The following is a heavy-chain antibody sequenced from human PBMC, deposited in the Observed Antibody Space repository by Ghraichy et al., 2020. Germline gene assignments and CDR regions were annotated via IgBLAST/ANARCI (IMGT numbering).Heavy chain of an antibody. V-gene: IGHV3-53*01. D-gene: IGHD4-17*01. CDR3: ARDTPGADYGDYG. Sequence: GGSLRLSCAASGFTVSSNYMSWVRQAPGKGLEWVSVIYSGGSTYYADSVKGRFTISRDNSKNTLYLQMNSLRAEDTAVYYCARDTPGADYGDYGWGQGTLVTVSS. CDR1: GFTVSSNY. J-gene: IGHJ4*02. CDR2: IYSGGST.